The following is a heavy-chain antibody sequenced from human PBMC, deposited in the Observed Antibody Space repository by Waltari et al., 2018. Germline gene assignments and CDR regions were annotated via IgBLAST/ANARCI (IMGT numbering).Heavy chain of an antibody. D-gene: IGHD6-13*01. V-gene: IGHV4-38-2*02. CDR2: IYHSGST. CDR3: AREGRSIAPAGTRRKDFTFDY. J-gene: IGHJ4*02. Sequence: QVQLQDSGPGLVTPSETLSLTCAVSGFSISSGYPWFWLRQPPGRGLEWIGRIYHSGSTYYNPSLKRRATISVDTSKNQFALKLSSVTAADTAVYYCAREGRSIAPAGTRRKDFTFDYWGQGTLVTVSS. CDR1: GFSISSGYP.